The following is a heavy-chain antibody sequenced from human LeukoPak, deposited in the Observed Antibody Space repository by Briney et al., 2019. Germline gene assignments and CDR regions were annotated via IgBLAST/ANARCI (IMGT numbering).Heavy chain of an antibody. V-gene: IGHV3-9*01. CDR2: ISWDSGNI. D-gene: IGHD3-10*01. CDR1: GFTFEHYA. CDR3: AKALYGSGSYHNYAFEY. Sequence: PGGSLRLSCAASGFTFEHYAMHWVRQAPGKGLEWVSGISWDSGNIGYADSVKGRFTISRDNAKNSLYLQMNSLRPEDTALYYCAKALYGSGSYHNYAFEYWGQGTLVTVSS. J-gene: IGHJ4*02.